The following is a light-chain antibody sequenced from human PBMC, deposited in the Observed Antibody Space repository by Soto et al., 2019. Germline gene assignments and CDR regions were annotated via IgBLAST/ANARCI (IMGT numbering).Light chain of an antibody. J-gene: IGKJ1*01. Sequence: DIQMTQSPSSLSAYVGDRVTSTCRASQGIRNDLDWFQQKPAKAPERLIYAASSLQSGVPSRFSGSGSGPAFTLTISSLQADYFATYYCLKYNTYPWTFRQGTKVEIK. CDR1: QGIRND. CDR3: LKYNTYPWT. V-gene: IGKV1-17*01. CDR2: AAS.